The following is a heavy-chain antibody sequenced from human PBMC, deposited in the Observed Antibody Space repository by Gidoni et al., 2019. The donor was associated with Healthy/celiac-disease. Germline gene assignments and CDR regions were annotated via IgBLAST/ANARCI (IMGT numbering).Heavy chain of an antibody. CDR3: ARDQYSYAHFDY. J-gene: IGHJ4*02. Sequence: EVQLVESGGGMVKPGWSMRLSCAASRFTFSSYSMNWVRQAPGKGLEWVSSISSSSSYIYYADSVKGRFTISRDNAKNSLYLQMNSLRAEDTAVYYCARDQYSYAHFDYWGQGTLVTVSS. CDR1: RFTFSSYS. D-gene: IGHD5-18*01. V-gene: IGHV3-21*01. CDR2: ISSSSSYI.